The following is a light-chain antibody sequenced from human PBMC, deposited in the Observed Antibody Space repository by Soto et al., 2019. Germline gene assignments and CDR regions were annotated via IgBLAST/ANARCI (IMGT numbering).Light chain of an antibody. CDR1: SSEVGGYGF. V-gene: IGLV2-14*03. CDR3: SYYTADRSLVV. J-gene: IGLJ2*01. Sequence: QSVLTQAASVYGSPGQSITISCTGTSSEVGGYGFVSWYQQHPGTAPKLIIYDVTHRPSGVSNSFSGSKSGNTASLTISGRQAEDESDYFCSYYTADRSLVVFGGGTKLTVL. CDR2: DVT.